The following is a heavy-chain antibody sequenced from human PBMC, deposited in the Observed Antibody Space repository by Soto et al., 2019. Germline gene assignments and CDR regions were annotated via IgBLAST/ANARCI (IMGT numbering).Heavy chain of an antibody. CDR1: GGSISSGGYY. CDR3: ARGGSTAISRAGSFDI. Sequence: SETLSLTCTVSGGSISSGGYYWSWIRQHPGKGLEWIGYIYYSGDTYYNPSLKSRVTMSLDTSKTQFSLNLSSVTAADTAVYYCARGGSTAISRAGSFDIWGHGTMVTGS. J-gene: IGHJ3*02. CDR2: IYYSGDT. V-gene: IGHV4-30-4*08. D-gene: IGHD3-9*01.